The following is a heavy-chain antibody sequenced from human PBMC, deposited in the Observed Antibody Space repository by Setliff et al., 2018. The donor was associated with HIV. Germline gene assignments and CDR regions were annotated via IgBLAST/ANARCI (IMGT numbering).Heavy chain of an antibody. Sequence: PGGSLRLSCAASGFTFSNYGLHWVRQAPGKGLEWVAFIKYDGSDKYYADSVKGRFTIARDNARNSLYLEMNNLRAEDTAMYYCARVPRISYTRGVYYYYYMGVWGKGTTVTVSS. CDR2: IKYDGSDK. J-gene: IGHJ6*03. V-gene: IGHV3-30*02. CDR1: GFTFSNYG. CDR3: ARVPRISYTRGVYYYYYMGV. D-gene: IGHD3-10*01.